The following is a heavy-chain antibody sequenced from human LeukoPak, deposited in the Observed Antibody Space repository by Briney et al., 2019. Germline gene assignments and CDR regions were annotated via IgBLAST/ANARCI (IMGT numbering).Heavy chain of an antibody. V-gene: IGHV1-2*02. J-gene: IGHJ4*02. D-gene: IGHD3-10*01. CDR2: INPNSGGT. Sequence: ASVKVSCKASGYTFTGYYMHWVRQAPGQGLEWMGWINPNSGGTNYAQKFQGRVTITRNTSISTAYMELSSLRSEDTAVYYCARAWKPMVRGDFAYWGQGTLVTVSS. CDR3: ARAWKPMVRGDFAY. CDR1: GYTFTGYY.